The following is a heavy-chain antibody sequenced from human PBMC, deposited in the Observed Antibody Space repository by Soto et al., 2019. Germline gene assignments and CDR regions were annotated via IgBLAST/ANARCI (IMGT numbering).Heavy chain of an antibody. CDR2: IYHSGST. D-gene: IGHD3-22*01. CDR3: ARDYYYDSSGYFDY. V-gene: IGHV4-4*02. CDR1: GGSISSSNW. Sequence: SETLSLTCAVSGGSISSSNWWSWVRQPPGKGLEWIGEIYHSGSTNYNPSLKSRVTISVDKSKNQFSLKLSSVTAADTAVYYCARDYYYDSSGYFDYWGQGTLVTVS. J-gene: IGHJ4*02.